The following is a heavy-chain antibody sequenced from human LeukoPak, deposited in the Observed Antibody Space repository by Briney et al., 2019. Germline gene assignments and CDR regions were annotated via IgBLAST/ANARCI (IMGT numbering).Heavy chain of an antibody. V-gene: IGHV3-23*01. CDR1: GFSFSTYA. D-gene: IGHD4-11*01. CDR2: ISGSGGTT. J-gene: IGHJ4*02. Sequence: GGSLRLSCAASGFSFSTYAMSWVRQAPGKGLEWVSGISGSGGTTYYADSVKGRFTISRDNSKNTLFLQMNSLRAEDTAVYYCAKQGQSTDDYTDYWGQGILVTVSS. CDR3: AKQGQSTDDYTDY.